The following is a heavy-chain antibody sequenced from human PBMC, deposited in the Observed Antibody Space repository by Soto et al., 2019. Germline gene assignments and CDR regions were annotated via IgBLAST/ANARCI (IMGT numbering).Heavy chain of an antibody. J-gene: IGHJ4*02. D-gene: IGHD5-12*01. V-gene: IGHV3-33*01. CDR2: IWNDGTSR. CDR3: ARPVIVAAIGGALDC. Sequence: QVQLVESGGGVVQPGRSLRLSCEASGFTFSNYGMHWVRQAPGKGLEWVAVIWNDGTSRYYADSVKGRFTISRDNSKNTLFLQMNNLSAEDTAVYYCARPVIVAAIGGALDCWGQGTLVTVSS. CDR1: GFTFSNYG.